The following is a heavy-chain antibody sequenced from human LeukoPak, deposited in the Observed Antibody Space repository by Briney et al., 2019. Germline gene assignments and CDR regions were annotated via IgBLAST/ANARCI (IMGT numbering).Heavy chain of an antibody. D-gene: IGHD5-24*01. CDR3: ARDRGGDGYSGSDY. Sequence: PGRSLRLSCSAPGFTFSSVGMHWVRQAPGKGLEWVTVIWYDGSKKYYADSVKGRLSISRDNGNNTLYLQMNSLRDEDTATYYCARDRGGDGYSGSDYWGQGTLVTVSS. V-gene: IGHV3-33*01. CDR1: GFTFSSVG. CDR2: IWYDGSKK. J-gene: IGHJ4*02.